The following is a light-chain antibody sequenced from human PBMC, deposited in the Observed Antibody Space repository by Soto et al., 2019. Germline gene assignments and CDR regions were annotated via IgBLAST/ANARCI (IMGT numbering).Light chain of an antibody. Sequence: EIVLTQSPGTLSLSPGERATLSCRASQSVSSSYLAWYQQKPGKAPRLLIYGASSSATGIPVRFSGSGSGTAVTLTISRLEPEDFAVYYCQQYGSSPPYTVGQGTKLEIK. J-gene: IGKJ2*01. CDR2: GAS. CDR1: QSVSSSY. CDR3: QQYGSSPPYT. V-gene: IGKV3-20*01.